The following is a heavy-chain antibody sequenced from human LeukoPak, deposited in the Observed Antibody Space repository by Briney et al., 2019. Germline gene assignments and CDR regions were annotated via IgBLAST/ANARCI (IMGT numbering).Heavy chain of an antibody. CDR1: GFTFSSYA. J-gene: IGHJ4*02. D-gene: IGHD5-18*01. Sequence: GGSLRLSCAASGFTFSSYAMSWVRQAPGKGLEWVSAISGSGGSTYYADSVKGRFTISRDNSKNTLYLQMNSLRAEDTALYYCAKVGYSYGYWFDYWGQGTLVTVSS. V-gene: IGHV3-23*01. CDR3: AKVGYSYGYWFDY. CDR2: ISGSGGST.